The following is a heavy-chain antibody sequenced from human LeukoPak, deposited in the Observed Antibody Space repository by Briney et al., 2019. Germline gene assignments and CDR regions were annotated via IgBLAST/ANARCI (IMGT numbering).Heavy chain of an antibody. CDR3: ARYFWSGYLLPASLDY. D-gene: IGHD3-3*01. CDR2: INPNSGGT. Sequence: GASVKVSCKASGYTFTGYYMHWVRQAPGQGLEWMGWINPNSGGTNYAQKFQGRVTMTRDTSIGTAYMELSRLRSDDTAVYYCARYFWSGYLLPASLDYWGQGTLVTVSS. J-gene: IGHJ4*02. CDR1: GYTFTGYY. V-gene: IGHV1-2*02.